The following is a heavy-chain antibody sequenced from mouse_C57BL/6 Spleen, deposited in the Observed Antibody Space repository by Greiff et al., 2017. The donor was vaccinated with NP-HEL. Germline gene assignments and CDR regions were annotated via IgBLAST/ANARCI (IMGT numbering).Heavy chain of an antibody. D-gene: IGHD2-2*01. Sequence: EVQLQQSGPELVKPGASVKIPCKASGYTFTDYNMDWVKQSHGKSLEWIGDITPNNGGTIYNQKFKGKATLTVDKSSSTAYMGLRSLTSEDTAVYYCARGIWFYWYFDVWGTGTTVTVSS. CDR3: ARGIWFYWYFDV. CDR2: ITPNNGGT. V-gene: IGHV1-18*01. J-gene: IGHJ1*03. CDR1: GYTFTDYN.